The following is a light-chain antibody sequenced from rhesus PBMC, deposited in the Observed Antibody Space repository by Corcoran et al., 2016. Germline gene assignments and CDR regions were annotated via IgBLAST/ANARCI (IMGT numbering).Light chain of an antibody. V-gene: IGKV3-35*01. CDR1: QRVSSN. CDR2: YAP. CDR3: QQYNHWNS. Sequence: EIVMTQSPATLSLSPGERATLSCRASQRVSSNLAWYQQKPGQAPRLPIYYAPNRATGIPDRVSGSGSWTDFPLTISSLEPEDVGVYYCQQYNHWNSFGQGTKVEVK. J-gene: IGKJ2*01.